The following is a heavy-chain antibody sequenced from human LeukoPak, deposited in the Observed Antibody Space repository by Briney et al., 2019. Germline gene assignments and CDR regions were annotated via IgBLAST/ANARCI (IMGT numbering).Heavy chain of an antibody. CDR2: ISTYNGNT. D-gene: IGHD2-2*01. CDR3: ARDQGYCMSTSCYEVYQFDY. Sequence: ASVKVSCKASGYTFTSYGINWVRQAPGQGLEWMGWISTYNGNTNYAQNLQGRVTMTTDTSTSTAYMELRSLRSDDTAVYFCARDQGYCMSTSCYEVYQFDYWGQGTLVTVSS. CDR1: GYTFTSYG. V-gene: IGHV1-18*01. J-gene: IGHJ4*02.